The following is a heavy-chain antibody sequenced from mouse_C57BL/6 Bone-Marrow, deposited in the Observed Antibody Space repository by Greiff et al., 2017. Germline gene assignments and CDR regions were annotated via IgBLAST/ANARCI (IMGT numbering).Heavy chain of an antibody. CDR2: IYPGDGDT. CDR1: GYAFSSYW. Sequence: QVQLQQSGAELVKPGASVKISCKASGYAFSSYWMNWVKQRPGKGLEWIGQIYPGDGDTNYNGKFKGKATLTADKSASTAYMQLSSLTSEDSAGYFCARLNYYGSSYGYFDVWGTGTTGTVSS. CDR3: ARLNYYGSSYGYFDV. D-gene: IGHD1-1*01. J-gene: IGHJ1*03. V-gene: IGHV1-80*01.